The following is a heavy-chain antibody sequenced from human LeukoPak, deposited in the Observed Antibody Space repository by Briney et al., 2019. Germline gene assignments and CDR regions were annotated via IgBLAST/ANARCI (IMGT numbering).Heavy chain of an antibody. CDR3: ARVGVVSTAEYFQH. V-gene: IGHV3-23*01. CDR2: TSSSDAGT. D-gene: IGHD2-15*01. CDR1: GFTLSSYA. Sequence: GGSLRLSCAASGFTLSSYAMSWVRQAPGKGLEWVSATSSSDAGTYYADSVRGRFTISRDNSKNTLYLQMNSLRLEDAAVYYCARVGVVSTAEYFQHWGQGTLVTVSS. J-gene: IGHJ1*01.